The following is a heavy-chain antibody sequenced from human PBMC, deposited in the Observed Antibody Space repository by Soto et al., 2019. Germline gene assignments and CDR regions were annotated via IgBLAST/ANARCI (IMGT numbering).Heavy chain of an antibody. Sequence: QVQLVESGGGLVKPGGSLRLSCAASGFTFSGYNMSWIRQAPGKGLEWVSYITSSGSNTFDAESVKGRFTISRDNTMNLLYLQMNSLSAEDTAVYYCARRGTISSAHHFYHRGQGTLVTVSS. CDR1: GFTFSGYN. D-gene: IGHD6-6*01. CDR2: ITSSGSNT. V-gene: IGHV3-11*01. CDR3: ARRGTISSAHHFYH. J-gene: IGHJ4*02.